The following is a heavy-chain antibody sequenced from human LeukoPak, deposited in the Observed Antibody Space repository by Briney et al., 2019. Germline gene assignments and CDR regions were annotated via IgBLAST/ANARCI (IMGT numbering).Heavy chain of an antibody. CDR3: ARDGLWIQNAFDI. J-gene: IGHJ3*02. CDR2: FYYSGNT. D-gene: IGHD5-18*01. CDR1: SGSISNSNNY. V-gene: IGHV4-39*02. Sequence: SETLSLTCTVSSGSISNSNNYWGWIRQPPGKGLEWIGSFYYSGNTYYNPSLKSRVIMSVDTSKNHFFLKLSSVTAANTAVYYCARDGLWIQNAFDIWGQGTMVTVSS.